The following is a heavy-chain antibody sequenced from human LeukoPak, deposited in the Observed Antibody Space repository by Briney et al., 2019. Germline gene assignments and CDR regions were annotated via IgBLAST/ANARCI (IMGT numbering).Heavy chain of an antibody. CDR3: AKELYSTTWHDY. Sequence: GGSLRLSCAASGFTFSSYGMHWVRQAPGKGLEWVAVISYDGSDKYYADFVKGRFAISRDNSKNTLYLQMNSLRGEDTAVYFCAKELYSTTWHDYWGQGTLVAVSS. CDR1: GFTFSSYG. J-gene: IGHJ4*02. D-gene: IGHD6-13*01. CDR2: ISYDGSDK. V-gene: IGHV3-30*18.